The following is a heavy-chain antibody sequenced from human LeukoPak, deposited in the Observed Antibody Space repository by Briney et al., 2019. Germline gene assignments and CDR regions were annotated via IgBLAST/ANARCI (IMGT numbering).Heavy chain of an antibody. D-gene: IGHD6-13*01. Sequence: GGSLRLSCAASGFTVSSNYMSWVRQAPGKGLEWVSVIYSGGSTYYADSVKGRFTISRDNSKNTLYLQMNSLRAEDTAVYYCARDRSSSWFLDAFDIWGQGTMVTVSS. CDR2: IYSGGST. V-gene: IGHV3-66*01. CDR3: ARDRSSSWFLDAFDI. J-gene: IGHJ3*02. CDR1: GFTVSSNY.